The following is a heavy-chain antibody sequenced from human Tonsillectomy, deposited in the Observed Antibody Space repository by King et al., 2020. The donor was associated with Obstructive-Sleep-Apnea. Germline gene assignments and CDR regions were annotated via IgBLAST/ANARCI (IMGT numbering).Heavy chain of an antibody. D-gene: IGHD3-3*01. Sequence: VQLVESGAEVKKPGASVKVSCKASGYMFTDYDIHWVRQAPGQGLEWLGWINPNSGGTNYAQKLQGRVTMTRDTTITTAYMELSRLRSDDTAMYFCARIPRGYYYFDYWGQGTLITVSS. J-gene: IGHJ4*02. CDR3: ARIPRGYYYFDY. CDR1: GYMFTDYD. CDR2: INPNSGGT. V-gene: IGHV1-2*02.